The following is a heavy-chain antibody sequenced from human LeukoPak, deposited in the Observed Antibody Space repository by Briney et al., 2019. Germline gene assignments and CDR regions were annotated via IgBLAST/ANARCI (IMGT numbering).Heavy chain of an antibody. Sequence: ASVKVSCKASGYTFTGYYMHWVRQAPGQGLEWMGRINPNSGGTSYAQKFQGRVTMTRDTSISTAYMELSRLRSDDTAVYYCARDLDHYYDSSRHFNYWGQGTLVTVFS. CDR2: INPNSGGT. D-gene: IGHD3-22*01. CDR1: GYTFTGYY. J-gene: IGHJ4*02. CDR3: ARDLDHYYDSSRHFNY. V-gene: IGHV1-2*06.